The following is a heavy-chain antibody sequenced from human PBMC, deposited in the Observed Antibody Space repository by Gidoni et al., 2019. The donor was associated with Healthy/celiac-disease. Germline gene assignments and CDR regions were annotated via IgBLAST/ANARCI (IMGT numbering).Heavy chain of an antibody. CDR2: ISGGGVST. V-gene: IGHV3-23*01. D-gene: IGHD1-26*01. CDR1: GFTFSSYA. J-gene: IGHJ4*02. Sequence: EAQLLESGGGLVQPGGSLRLACAASGFTFSSYARTWVRQAPGKGLEWVSSISGGGVSTYYADSVKGRFTISRDNSKNTLYLQMNSLRADDTAMYFCASSPSGTYSSGFWGQGTLVTVSS. CDR3: ASSPSGTYSSGF.